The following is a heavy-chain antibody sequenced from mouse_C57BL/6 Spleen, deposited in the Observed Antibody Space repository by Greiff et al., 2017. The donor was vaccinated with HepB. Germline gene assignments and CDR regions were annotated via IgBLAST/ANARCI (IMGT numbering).Heavy chain of an antibody. J-gene: IGHJ4*01. Sequence: QVQLKESGPGLVAPSQSLSITCTVSGFSLTSYGVHWVRQPPGKGLEWLVVIWSDGSTTYNSALKSRLSISKDNSKSQVFLKMNSLQTDDTAMYYCARHALYGNYRAMDYWGQGTSVTVSS. V-gene: IGHV2-6-1*01. CDR2: IWSDGST. CDR3: ARHALYGNYRAMDY. CDR1: GFSLTSYG. D-gene: IGHD2-10*02.